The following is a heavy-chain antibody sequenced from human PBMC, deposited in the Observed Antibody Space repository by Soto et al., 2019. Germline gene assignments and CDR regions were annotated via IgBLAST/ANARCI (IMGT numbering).Heavy chain of an antibody. CDR3: VRSLVGATGEILYNPMDV. CDR2: INPASGHT. J-gene: IGHJ6*02. D-gene: IGHD1-26*01. CDR1: GYTFANYT. Sequence: QVQLVQSGAEVKKPGASVKVSCKASGYTFANYTLHWVCQAPGQRPEWMGWINPASGHTKYSKKFQDRVTITRDTAASTVYMELRSLRSEDTAVYYCVRSLVGATGEILYNPMDVLGQGTTVTVSS. V-gene: IGHV1-3*01.